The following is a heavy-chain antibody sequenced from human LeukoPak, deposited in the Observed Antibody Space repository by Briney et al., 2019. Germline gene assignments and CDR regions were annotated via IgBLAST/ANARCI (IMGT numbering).Heavy chain of an antibody. V-gene: IGHV1-18*01. J-gene: IGHJ4*02. CDR1: GYTFTSYG. Sequence: ASVKVSCKASGYTFTSYGISWVRQAPGQGLEWMGWISAYNGNTNYAQKLQGRVTMTTDTPTSTAYMELRSLRSDDTAVYYCARERLYDFWSGYYPLDYWGQGTLVTVSS. CDR3: ARERLYDFWSGYYPLDY. CDR2: ISAYNGNT. D-gene: IGHD3-3*01.